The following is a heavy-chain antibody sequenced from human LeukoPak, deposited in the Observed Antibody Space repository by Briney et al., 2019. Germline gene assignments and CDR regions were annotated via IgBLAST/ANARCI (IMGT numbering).Heavy chain of an antibody. CDR2: ISAYNGNT. CDR3: ARDRLSPGPDGSWFDP. D-gene: IGHD1-14*01. CDR1: GYTFTSYG. J-gene: IGHJ5*02. V-gene: IGHV1-18*01. Sequence: ASVKVSCKASGYTFTSYGISWVRQAPGQGLEWMGWISAYNGNTKYTQKLQRRVTMTTDTSTSIAYMELMSLRSDDTAVYYCARDRLSPGPDGSWFDPWGQGTLVTVSS.